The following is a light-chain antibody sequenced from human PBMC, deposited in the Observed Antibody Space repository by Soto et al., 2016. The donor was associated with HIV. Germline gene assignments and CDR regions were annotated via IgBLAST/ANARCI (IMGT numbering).Light chain of an antibody. V-gene: IGKV1-NL1*01. Sequence: DIQMTQSPSSLYASVGDRVTITCRASQDISTSVAWYQQKPGKAPKLLLYAASRLESGVPSRFSGSESGTDFTLTITSLQPEDFATYYCQQYNGYPPTFGGGTKVEIK. CDR2: AAS. J-gene: IGKJ4*01. CDR1: QDISTS. CDR3: QQYNGYPPT.